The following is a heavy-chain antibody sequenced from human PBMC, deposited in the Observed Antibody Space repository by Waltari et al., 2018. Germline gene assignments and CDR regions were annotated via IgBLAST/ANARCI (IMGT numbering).Heavy chain of an antibody. CDR2: IWHDGSNE. D-gene: IGHD2-15*01. CDR1: GFTFGRFG. V-gene: IGHV3-33*01. CDR3: ASQSTTLFDY. J-gene: IGHJ4*02. Sequence: QVQLVESGGGVVQPGRSLSLACAASGFTFGRFGMHWVRQAPGKGLEWVAVIWHDGSNEYYVDSVKGRFTISRDNSKNTLYLQMNSLRAEDSAVYYCASQSTTLFDYWGQGTLVTVSS.